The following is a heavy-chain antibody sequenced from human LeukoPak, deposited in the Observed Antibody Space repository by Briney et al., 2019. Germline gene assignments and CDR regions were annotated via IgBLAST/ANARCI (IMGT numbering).Heavy chain of an antibody. V-gene: IGHV3-64D*09. CDR1: AFSFSSSA. CDR3: GRDVSGSYTFDY. CDR2: INDNGRAT. Sequence: GGSLRLSCSPSAFSFSSSAMRWVSQAPGKGLEYVSGINDNGRATHYGDSLKGRFTISRDHSKNTLYLRIIALTTLDEPIYYCGRDVSGSYTFDYWGQRTLVTVSS. J-gene: IGHJ4*02. D-gene: IGHD1-26*01.